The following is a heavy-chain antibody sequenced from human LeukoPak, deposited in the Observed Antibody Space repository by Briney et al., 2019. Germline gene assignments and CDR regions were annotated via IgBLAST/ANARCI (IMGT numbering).Heavy chain of an antibody. CDR2: ISRDGGTI. CDR1: GFTYSSYS. Sequence: PGGSLRLSCAASGFTYSSYSMSWVRQAPGKGLEWVSFISRDGGTIDYADSVKGRFTISRDNAKNSLYLQMSRLRGEDTAVYYCARKAITVTTFDYWDQGTLVTVSS. J-gene: IGHJ4*02. V-gene: IGHV3-48*04. D-gene: IGHD4-17*01. CDR3: ARKAITVTTFDY.